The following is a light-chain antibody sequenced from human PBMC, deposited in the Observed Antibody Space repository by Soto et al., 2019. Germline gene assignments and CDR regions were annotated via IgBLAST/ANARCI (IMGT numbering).Light chain of an antibody. CDR2: KAS. Sequence: DIQMTQSTSTLSASVGDRVTITCRASQSIGSWLAWYQQKPGKAPKLLIYKASSLESGVPSRFSGSGSGTEFTLTISSLQPDDFASYYCQQYGSYSPWTFGQWTKVEIK. J-gene: IGKJ1*01. CDR3: QQYGSYSPWT. CDR1: QSIGSW. V-gene: IGKV1-5*03.